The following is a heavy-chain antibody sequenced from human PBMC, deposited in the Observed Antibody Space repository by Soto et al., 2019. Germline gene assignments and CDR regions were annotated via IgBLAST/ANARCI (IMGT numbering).Heavy chain of an antibody. CDR2: INPILDST. J-gene: IGHJ4*02. CDR3: ATMKRARLDS. V-gene: IGHV1-69*09. CDR1: GIMSSGYG. D-gene: IGHD6-25*01. Sequence: QEQVVQSGPAMKEPGSSVKVSCRASGIMSSGYGFSWVRQAPGQGLEWVGRINPILDSTHYAQNLQGRVSITVDKSTDTAHLEVTSLRLDGTAIYFCATMKRARLDSWGRGTVVTVSS.